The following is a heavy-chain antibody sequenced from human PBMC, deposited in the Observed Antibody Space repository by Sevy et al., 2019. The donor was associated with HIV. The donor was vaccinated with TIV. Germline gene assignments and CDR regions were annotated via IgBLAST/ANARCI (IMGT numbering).Heavy chain of an antibody. CDR3: VRGRAPGIIMIHFEY. D-gene: IGHD3-22*01. J-gene: IGHJ4*02. V-gene: IGHV1-18*01. CDR2: INPYDGDT. CDR1: GYIFSNYE. Sequence: ASVKVSCKTSGYIFSNYEINWVRQAPGQGLEWMGWINPYDGDTTYAQKFRGRVRMTTHTSTRTAYMELSGLTSDDAGVYYCVRGRAPGIIMIHFEYWAEGTRVTVSS.